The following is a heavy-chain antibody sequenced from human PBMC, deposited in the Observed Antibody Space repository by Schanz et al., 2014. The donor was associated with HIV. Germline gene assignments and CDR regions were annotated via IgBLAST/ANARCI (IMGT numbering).Heavy chain of an antibody. Sequence: QVHLVQSGAEVKKPGASVKVSCKASGYTFTSYDINWVRQATGQGLEWMGWMNPNSGNTGFAQKFQGRVTMTRNTSINTAYMEVSGLKSEDTAVYYCARGARYGMDVWGQGTTVTVSS. V-gene: IGHV1-8*01. CDR3: ARGARYGMDV. CDR1: GYTFTSYD. J-gene: IGHJ6*02. CDR2: MNPNSGNT.